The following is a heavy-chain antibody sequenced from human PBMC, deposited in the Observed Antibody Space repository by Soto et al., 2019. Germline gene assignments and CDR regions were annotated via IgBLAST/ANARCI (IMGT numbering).Heavy chain of an antibody. D-gene: IGHD6-13*01. CDR3: ARIAASGRGWDV. CDR1: GFTFSSYW. Sequence: EVQLVESGGGLVQPGGSLRLSCVDSGFTFSSYWMSWVRQAPVKGLEWVGNIKQDGSEENYVDSVKGRFTISRDNAKNSMYLQMNSLSAEDTAGYYCARIAASGRGWDVWGQGTTVVVSS. J-gene: IGHJ6*02. CDR2: IKQDGSEE. V-gene: IGHV3-7*01.